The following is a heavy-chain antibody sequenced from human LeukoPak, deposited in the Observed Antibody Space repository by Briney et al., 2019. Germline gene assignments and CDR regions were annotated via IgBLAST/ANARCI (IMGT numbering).Heavy chain of an antibody. Sequence: GASVKVSCKASGYTFTNYAVNWVRQAPGQGLEWMGWISGDNGNTNYAPKFQDRVTMTTDTSTTTAYMELRSLRSDDTAVYFCATDLVVAVAVIPGHDWGQGTLVTVSS. CDR1: GYTFTNYA. V-gene: IGHV1-18*01. CDR3: ATDLVVAVAVIPGHD. CDR2: ISGDNGNT. J-gene: IGHJ4*02. D-gene: IGHD6-19*01.